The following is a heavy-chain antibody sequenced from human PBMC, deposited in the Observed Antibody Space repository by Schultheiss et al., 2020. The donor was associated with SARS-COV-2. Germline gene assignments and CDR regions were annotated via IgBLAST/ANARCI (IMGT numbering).Heavy chain of an antibody. D-gene: IGHD3-22*01. V-gene: IGHV6-1*01. J-gene: IGHJ3*02. CDR1: GDSVSSNSAA. Sequence: SQTLSLTCAISGDSVSSNSAAWNWIRQSPSRGLEWLGRTYYRSKWYNDYAVSVKSRLTINPDTSKNQFSLQLNSVTPEDTAVYYCARLFYYYDSSGYSDAFDIWCHGAMVTVSS. CDR3: ARLFYYYDSSGYSDAFDI. CDR2: TYYRSKWYN.